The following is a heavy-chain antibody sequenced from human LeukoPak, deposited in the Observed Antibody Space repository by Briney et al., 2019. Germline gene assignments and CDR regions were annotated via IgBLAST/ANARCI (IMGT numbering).Heavy chain of an antibody. CDR2: ISYDGSNK. CDR3: ARDPSSSGWPFFDY. CDR1: GFTFSSYA. V-gene: IGHV3-30-3*01. Sequence: PGGSLRLSCAASGFTFSSYAMHWVRQAPGKGLEWVAVISYDGSNKYYADSVKGRFTISRDNSKNTLYLQMNSLRAEDTAVYYCARDPSSSGWPFFDYWGQGTLVTVSS. D-gene: IGHD6-19*01. J-gene: IGHJ4*02.